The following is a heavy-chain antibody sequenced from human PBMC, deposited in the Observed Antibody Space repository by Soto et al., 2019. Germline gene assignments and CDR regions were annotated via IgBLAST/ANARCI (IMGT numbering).Heavy chain of an antibody. CDR1: GFSVSSNY. CDR2: IYSGGAT. Sequence: GGSLRLSCAASGFSVSSNYMSWVRQAPGKGLEWVSVIYSGGATYYADSVKGRFTISRDNSKNTLYLQMNSLRAEDTAVYYCAKDGIAVAGISSYYYGMDVWGQGTTVTVSS. CDR3: AKDGIAVAGISSYYYGMDV. J-gene: IGHJ6*02. D-gene: IGHD6-19*01. V-gene: IGHV3-53*01.